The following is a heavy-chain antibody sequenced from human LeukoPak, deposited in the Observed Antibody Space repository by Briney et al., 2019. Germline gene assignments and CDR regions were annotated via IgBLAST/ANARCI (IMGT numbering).Heavy chain of an antibody. CDR1: GGTFSSYA. CDR3: ARENYYDSTGYKFDY. Sequence: ASVKVSCKASGGTFSSYAISWVRQAPGQGLEWMGRIIPILGIANYAQKFQGRVTITRDMSTSTVYMELSSLRSEDTAVYYCARENYYDSTGYKFDYWGQGTLVTVSS. D-gene: IGHD3-22*01. V-gene: IGHV1-69*04. J-gene: IGHJ4*02. CDR2: IIPILGIA.